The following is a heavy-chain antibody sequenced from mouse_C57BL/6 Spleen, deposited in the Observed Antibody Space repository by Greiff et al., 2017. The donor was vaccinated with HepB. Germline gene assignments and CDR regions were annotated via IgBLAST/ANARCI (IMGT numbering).Heavy chain of an antibody. Sequence: QVQLQQPGAELVKPGASVKMSCKASGYTFTSYWITWVKQRPGQGLEWIGDIYPGSGSTNYNEKFKSKATLTVDTSSSTAYMQLSSLTSEDSAVYYCARSPPGTGGLDYWGQGTTLTVSS. CDR2: IYPGSGST. D-gene: IGHD4-1*01. CDR1: GYTFTSYW. J-gene: IGHJ2*01. V-gene: IGHV1-55*01. CDR3: ARSPPGTGGLDY.